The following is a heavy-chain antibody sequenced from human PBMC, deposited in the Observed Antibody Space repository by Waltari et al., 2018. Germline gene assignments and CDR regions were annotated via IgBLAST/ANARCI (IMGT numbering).Heavy chain of an antibody. CDR1: GFIVSGDY. J-gene: IGHJ5*02. CDR2: ILNDYGGGKT. CDR3: ARHDWLDP. V-gene: IGHV3-53*01. Sequence: EVQLVEAGGGLIQPGGSLRPSWAASGFIVSGDYMTWVRQAPGKGLECVSLILNDYGGGKTYYADSVKCRFTISRDNSKNTLYLQMNNLRAEDTGMYYCARHDWLDPWGQGTLVTVSS.